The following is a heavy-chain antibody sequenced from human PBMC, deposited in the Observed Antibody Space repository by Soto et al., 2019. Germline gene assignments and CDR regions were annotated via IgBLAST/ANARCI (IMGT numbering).Heavy chain of an antibody. CDR2: IIPIFGTA. D-gene: IGHD3-22*01. V-gene: IGHV1-69*13. CDR1: GGTFSSYA. CDR3: ARDNPYDSSGSMYNWFDP. J-gene: IGHJ5*02. Sequence: SVKVSCKASGGTFSSYAISWVRQAPGQGLEWMGGIIPIFGTANYAQKFQGRVTITADESTSTAYMELSSLRSEDTAVYYCARDNPYDSSGSMYNWFDPWGQGTLVTVSS.